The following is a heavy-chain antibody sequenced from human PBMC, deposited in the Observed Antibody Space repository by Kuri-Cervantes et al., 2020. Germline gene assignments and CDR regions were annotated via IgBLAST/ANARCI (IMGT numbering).Heavy chain of an antibody. CDR3: ARGVRGVQPLFDY. CDR1: GFTFSSHG. D-gene: IGHD3-10*01. V-gene: IGHV3-33*01. J-gene: IGHJ4*02. Sequence: GGSLRLSCAASGFTFSSHGMHWVRQAPGKGLEWVAVIWYDGSNKYYADSVKGRFTISRDNSKNTLFLQKNSLRAEDTAVYYCARGVRGVQPLFDYWGQGTLVTVSS. CDR2: IWYDGSNK.